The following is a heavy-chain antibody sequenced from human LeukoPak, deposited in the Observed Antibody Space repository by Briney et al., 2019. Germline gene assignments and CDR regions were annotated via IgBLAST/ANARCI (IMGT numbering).Heavy chain of an antibody. CDR3: AKPLYQYYYYYYGTDV. CDR2: ISYDGSNK. CDR1: GFTFSSYG. Sequence: GGSLRLSCAASGFTFSSYGMHWVRQAPGKGLEWVAVISYDGSNKYYADSVKGRFTISRDNSKNTLYLQMNSLRAEDTAVYYCAKPLYQYYYYYYGTDVWGQGTTVTVSS. V-gene: IGHV3-30*18. J-gene: IGHJ6*02. D-gene: IGHD2-2*01.